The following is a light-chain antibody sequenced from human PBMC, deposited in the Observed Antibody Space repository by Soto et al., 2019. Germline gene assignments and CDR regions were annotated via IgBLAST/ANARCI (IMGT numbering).Light chain of an antibody. CDR2: DVS. CDR1: QSVGST. Sequence: EIVMTQSPATLSVSPGERATLSCRASQSVGSTLAWFQQRPGQAPRLLIYDVSTKATGIPVRFSGSGAGTDFTLTISSLQSEDFAVYYCQQYSTWVWTFGQGTRVE. V-gene: IGKV3-15*01. CDR3: QQYSTWVWT. J-gene: IGKJ1*01.